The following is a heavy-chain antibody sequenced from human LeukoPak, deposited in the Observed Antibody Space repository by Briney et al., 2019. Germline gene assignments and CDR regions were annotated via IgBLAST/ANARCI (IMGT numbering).Heavy chain of an antibody. CDR2: IYASGST. V-gene: IGHV4-4*07. CDR3: ARKGSSGWFDY. J-gene: IGHJ4*02. D-gene: IGHD6-19*01. CDR1: GGSISSYY. Sequence: PSETLSLTCTVSGGSISSYYWSWIRQPAGKGLEWIGRIYASGSTTYNPSLKSRVSMSVDTSKNQFSLRLTSVTAADTAVYYCARKGSSGWFDYWGQGTLVTVSS.